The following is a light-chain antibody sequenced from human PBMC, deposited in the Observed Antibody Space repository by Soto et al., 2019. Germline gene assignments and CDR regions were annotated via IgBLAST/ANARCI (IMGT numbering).Light chain of an antibody. CDR3: AAWDDSLSGRDV. CDR2: MNN. Sequence: QSVLTQPPSASATPGQGVTISCSGSTSNIGRNYVYWYQQLPGTAPKLLIYMNNQRPSRVPDRFSGSKSGTSASLAISGLRSEDEADYYCAAWDDSLSGRDVFGTGTKVTVL. V-gene: IGLV1-47*01. J-gene: IGLJ1*01. CDR1: TSNIGRNY.